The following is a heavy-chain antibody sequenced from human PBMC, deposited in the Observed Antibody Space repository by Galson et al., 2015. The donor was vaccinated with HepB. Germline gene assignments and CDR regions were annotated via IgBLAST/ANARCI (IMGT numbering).Heavy chain of an antibody. CDR2: ISYDGSNK. CDR1: GFTFSSYA. J-gene: IGHJ4*02. Sequence: SLRLSCAASGFTFSSYAMHWVRQAPGKGLEWVAVISYDGSNKYYADSVKGRFTISSDNSKNTLYLQMNSLRAEDTAVYYCARDEGVAATNYWGQGTLVTVSS. D-gene: IGHD5-12*01. V-gene: IGHV3-30-3*01. CDR3: ARDEGVAATNY.